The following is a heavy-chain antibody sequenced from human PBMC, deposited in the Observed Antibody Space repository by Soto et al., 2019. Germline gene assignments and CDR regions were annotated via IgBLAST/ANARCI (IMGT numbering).Heavy chain of an antibody. CDR2: ISSSSSTI. D-gene: IGHD4-17*01. V-gene: IGHV3-48*01. Sequence: PGGSLRLCCAASGFTFSSYSMNWVRQAPGKGLEWVSYISSSSSTIFYADSVKGRFTISRDNAKNSLYLQMNSLRAEDTAVYYCARGDDDYGDYVRYAAFDYWGQGPLFTVSP. CDR3: ARGDDDYGDYVRYAAFDY. CDR1: GFTFSSYS. J-gene: IGHJ4*02.